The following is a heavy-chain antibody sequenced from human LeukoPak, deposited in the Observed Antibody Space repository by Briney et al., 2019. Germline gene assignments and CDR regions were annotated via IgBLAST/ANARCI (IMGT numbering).Heavy chain of an antibody. V-gene: IGHV1-24*01. D-gene: IGHD5-12*01. J-gene: IGHJ3*02. CDR3: AAESNSRGYDSVAFDI. CDR2: YDPEDGAI. CDR1: GYALTELS. Sequence: ASVKVSCKVSGYALTELSMHWVRQAPGKGLEWMGGYDPEDGAIIYAQKFQGRATVTEDTSTDTAHMELSRLTSEDTAVYYCAAESNSRGYDSVAFDIWGQGTMVIVSS.